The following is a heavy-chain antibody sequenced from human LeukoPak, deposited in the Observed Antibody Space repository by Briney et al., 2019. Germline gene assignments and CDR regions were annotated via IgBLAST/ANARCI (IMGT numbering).Heavy chain of an antibody. CDR3: ARAPTYYYDSSGYSDY. CDR2: ISAYNGNT. D-gene: IGHD3-22*01. V-gene: IGHV1-18*01. J-gene: IGHJ4*02. CDR1: GYTFTSYG. Sequence: ASVKVSCKASGYTFTSYGISWVRQAPGQGLEGMGWISAYNGNTNYAQKLQGRVTMTSDTYTSIAYMELRSLRSDDTAVYYCARAPTYYYDSSGYSDYWGQGTLVTVSS.